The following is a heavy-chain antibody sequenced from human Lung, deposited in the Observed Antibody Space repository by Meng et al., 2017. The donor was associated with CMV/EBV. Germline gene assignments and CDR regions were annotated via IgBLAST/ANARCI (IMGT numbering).Heavy chain of an antibody. Sequence: GSLRLSCAVSGDSISSSGYWWSWVRQAPGKGLEWIGEIWRSGTTNYNPSLKSRLTMSIDTSKNQFSLKLTSVTAADTAVYYSVSDGGTNIPRWKGDFYGMDAWGQGTTVTVSS. D-gene: IGHD1/OR15-1a*01. V-gene: IGHV4-4*02. CDR2: IWRSGTT. CDR1: GDSISSSGYW. CDR3: VSDGGTNIPRWKGDFYGMDA. J-gene: IGHJ6*02.